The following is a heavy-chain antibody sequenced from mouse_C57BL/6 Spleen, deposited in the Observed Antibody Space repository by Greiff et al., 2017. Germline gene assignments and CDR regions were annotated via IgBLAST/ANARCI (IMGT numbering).Heavy chain of an antibody. CDR3: ARHEDRYYYGSSPSMDY. D-gene: IGHD1-1*01. CDR2: FYPGSGSI. Sequence: QVHVKQSGAELVKPGASVKLSCKASGYTFTEYTIHWVKQRSGQGLEWIGWFYPGSGSIKYNEKFKDKATLTADKSSSTVYMELSRLTSEDSAVYFCARHEDRYYYGSSPSMDYWGQGTSVTVSS. J-gene: IGHJ4*01. CDR1: GYTFTEYT. V-gene: IGHV1-62-2*01.